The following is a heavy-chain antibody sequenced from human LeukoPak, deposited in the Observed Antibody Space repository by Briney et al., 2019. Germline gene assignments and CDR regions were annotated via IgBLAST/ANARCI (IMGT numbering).Heavy chain of an antibody. V-gene: IGHV1-2*02. D-gene: IGHD3-22*01. CDR2: INPNSGGT. CDR1: GYTFTVYY. CDR3: AREYYYDSSPGRFDP. J-gene: IGHJ5*02. Sequence: ASVKVSFTASGYTFTVYYMHWVRQAPGQGLEWMGWINPNSGGTNYAQKFQGRVTMTRDTSISTAYMELSRLRSDDTAVYYCAREYYYDSSPGRFDPWGQGTLVTVSS.